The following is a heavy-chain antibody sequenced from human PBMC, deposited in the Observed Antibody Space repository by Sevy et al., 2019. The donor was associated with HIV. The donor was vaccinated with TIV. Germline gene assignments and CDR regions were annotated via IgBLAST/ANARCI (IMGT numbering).Heavy chain of an antibody. Sequence: ASVKVSCKTSGYTFTRHTITWVRQAPGQALEWMGWIRTYNGNINYAQKFQDRVTMTIDTSTTTAYMDLRSLRSDDTAVYYCARSPHTSAWWWYLYFWGQGTLVTVSS. CDR3: ARSPHTSAWWWYLYF. D-gene: IGHD2-15*01. J-gene: IGHJ4*02. CDR1: GYTFTRHT. CDR2: IRTYNGNI. V-gene: IGHV1-18*01.